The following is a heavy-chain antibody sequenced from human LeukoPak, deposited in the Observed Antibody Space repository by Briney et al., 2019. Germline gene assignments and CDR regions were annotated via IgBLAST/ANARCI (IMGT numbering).Heavy chain of an antibody. D-gene: IGHD6-6*01. J-gene: IGHJ5*02. Sequence: KPSETLSLTCAVYGGSFSGYYWSWIRQPPGKGLEWIGEINHSGSTNYNPSLKSRVTISVDTSKNQFSLKLSSVTAADTAVYYCARLLEADSSSPGWFDPWGQGTLVTVSS. CDR1: GGSFSGYY. CDR3: ARLLEADSSSPGWFDP. CDR2: INHSGST. V-gene: IGHV4-34*01.